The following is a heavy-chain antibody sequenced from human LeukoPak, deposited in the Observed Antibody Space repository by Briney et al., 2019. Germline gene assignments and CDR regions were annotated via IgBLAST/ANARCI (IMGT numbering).Heavy chain of an antibody. V-gene: IGHV3-74*01. CDR2: INTDGTTT. Sequence: GASLILSCAASGFTFTTHWFHWVRQAPGKGLVWVSRINTDGTTTNYADSVKGRFTISRDSTKSTLYLQMNSLRAEDTAVYYCVRSFSGPADYWGQGTQVTVSS. CDR3: VRSFSGPADY. J-gene: IGHJ4*02. D-gene: IGHD3-10*01. CDR1: GFTFTTHW.